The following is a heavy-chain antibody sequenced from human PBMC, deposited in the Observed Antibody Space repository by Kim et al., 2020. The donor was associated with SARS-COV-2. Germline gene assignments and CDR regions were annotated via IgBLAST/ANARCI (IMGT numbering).Heavy chain of an antibody. CDR2: INHSGST. V-gene: IGHV4-34*01. CDR3: AIKEEGYCSSTSCYAIDY. D-gene: IGHD2-2*01. CDR1: GGSFSGYY. Sequence: SQTLSLTCAVYGGSFSGYYWSWIRQPPGKGLEWIGEINHSGSTNYNPSLKSRVTISVDTSKNQFSLKLSSVTAADTAVYYCAIKEEGYCSSTSCYAIDYWGQGTLVTVSS. J-gene: IGHJ4*02.